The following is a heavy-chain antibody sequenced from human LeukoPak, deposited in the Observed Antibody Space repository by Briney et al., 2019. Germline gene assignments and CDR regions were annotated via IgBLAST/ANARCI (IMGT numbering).Heavy chain of an antibody. D-gene: IGHD3-10*01. CDR2: IVVGSGNT. Sequence: SVKVSCKASGFTFTSSAVQWVRQARGQRLEWIGWIVVGSGNTNYAQKFQERVTITRDMSTSTAYMELSSLRSEDTAVYYCAAVYYYGSGSPNFDYWGQGTLVTVSS. V-gene: IGHV1-58*01. CDR3: AAVYYYGSGSPNFDY. J-gene: IGHJ4*02. CDR1: GFTFTSSA.